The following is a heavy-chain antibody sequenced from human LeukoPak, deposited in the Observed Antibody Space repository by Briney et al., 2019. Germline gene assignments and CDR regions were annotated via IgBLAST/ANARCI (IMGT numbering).Heavy chain of an antibody. CDR2: ISSSSSYI. CDR3: ARAVPSTYYYDSSGYLDY. J-gene: IGHJ4*02. V-gene: IGHV3-21*01. CDR1: GFTFSSYS. Sequence: GGSLRLSCAASGFTFSSYSMNWVRQAPGKGLEWVSSISSSSSYIYYADSVKGRFTISRDNAKNSLYLQMNSLRAEDTAVYYCARAVPSTYYYDSSGYLDYWGQGTLVTVSS. D-gene: IGHD3-22*01.